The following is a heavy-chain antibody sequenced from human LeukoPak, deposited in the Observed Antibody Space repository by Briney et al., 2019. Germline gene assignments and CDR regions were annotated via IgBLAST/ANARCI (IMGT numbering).Heavy chain of an antibody. V-gene: IGHV3-48*03. Sequence: GGSLRLSCAASGFTFSSYEMNWVRQAPGKGLEWVSYISSSGSTIYYADSVKGRFTISRDNAKNSLYLQMNGLRLEDMALYYCAKSSSPMVVVVISDSYFDLWGRGALVTVSS. J-gene: IGHJ2*01. CDR1: GFTFSSYE. CDR3: AKSSSPMVVVVISDSYFDL. D-gene: IGHD3-22*01. CDR2: ISSSGSTI.